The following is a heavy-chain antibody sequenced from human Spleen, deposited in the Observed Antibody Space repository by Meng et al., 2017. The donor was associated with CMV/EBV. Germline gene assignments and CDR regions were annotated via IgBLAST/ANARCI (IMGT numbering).Heavy chain of an antibody. CDR1: GFTFSSYA. CDR2: ISGSGGST. Sequence: GESLKISXXASGFTFSSYAMSWVRQAPGKGLEWVSAISGSGGSTYYADSVKGRFTISRDNSKNTLYLQMNSLRAEDTAVYYCAKDLLAYCGGDCYDNWFDPWGQGTLVTVSS. J-gene: IGHJ5*02. V-gene: IGHV3-23*01. CDR3: AKDLLAYCGGDCYDNWFDP. D-gene: IGHD2-21*01.